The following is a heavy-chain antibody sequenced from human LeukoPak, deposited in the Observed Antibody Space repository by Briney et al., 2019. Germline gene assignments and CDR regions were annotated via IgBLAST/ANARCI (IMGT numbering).Heavy chain of an antibody. D-gene: IGHD2-2*01. V-gene: IGHV5-51*01. Sequence: GDSLKISCKGSGYSFTSYWIGWVRQMPGKGLEWMGIIYPGDSDTRYSPSFQGQVTISADKSISTAYLQWSSLKASDTAMYYCARAPDLDIVVVYDAFDIWGQGTMVTVSS. CDR2: IYPGDSDT. J-gene: IGHJ3*02. CDR1: GYSFTSYW. CDR3: ARAPDLDIVVVYDAFDI.